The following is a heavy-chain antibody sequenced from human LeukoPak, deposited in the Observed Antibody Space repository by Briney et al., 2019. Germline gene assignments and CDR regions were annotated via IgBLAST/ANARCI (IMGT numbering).Heavy chain of an antibody. CDR3: ATYDYGESPLDY. CDR1: GGYLGSHY. V-gene: IGHV4-59*11. CDR2: MYYSGRT. Sequence: ASETLSLTCTVSGGYLGSHYWTWIRQPPGKGLEWIGSMYYSGRTYYNPSLKSRVTISVDTSKNQFSLKLSSVTAADTAVYYCATYDYGESPLDYWGQGTLVTVSS. D-gene: IGHD4-17*01. J-gene: IGHJ4*02.